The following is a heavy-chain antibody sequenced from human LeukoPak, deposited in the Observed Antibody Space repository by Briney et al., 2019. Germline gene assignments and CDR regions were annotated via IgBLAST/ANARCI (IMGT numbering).Heavy chain of an antibody. CDR1: GGSISSGGYS. J-gene: IGHJ3*02. CDR3: ARGPSKITIFGVVIDADAFDI. CDR2: IYHSGGT. V-gene: IGHV4-30-2*01. D-gene: IGHD3-3*01. Sequence: PSETLSLTCAVSGGSISSGGYSWSWIRQPPGKGLEWIGYIYHSGGTYYNPSLKSRVTISVDRSKNQFSLKLSSVTAADTAVYYCARGPSKITIFGVVIDADAFDIWGQGTMVTVSS.